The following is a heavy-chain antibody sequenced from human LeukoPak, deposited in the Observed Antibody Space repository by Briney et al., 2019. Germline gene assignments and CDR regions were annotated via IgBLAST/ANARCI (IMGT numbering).Heavy chain of an antibody. CDR2: ISDSGGSI. CDR1: GFTFSSYW. V-gene: IGHV3-23*01. Sequence: GGSLRLSCAASGFTFSSYWMSWVRQAPGKGLEWVSAISDSGGSIYYADSVKGRFTISRDNSRNTLYLQMNTLRAEDTAVYYCAKCRGSSWSDYFDYWGQGTLVTVSS. D-gene: IGHD6-13*01. J-gene: IGHJ4*02. CDR3: AKCRGSSWSDYFDY.